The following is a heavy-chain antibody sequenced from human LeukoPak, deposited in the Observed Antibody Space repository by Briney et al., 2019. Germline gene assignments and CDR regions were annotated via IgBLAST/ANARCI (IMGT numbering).Heavy chain of an antibody. J-gene: IGHJ4*02. D-gene: IGHD3-22*01. CDR2: IYSGGST. V-gene: IGHV3-53*01. CDR3: AACYDSSGYCDY. Sequence: GGSLRLSCAASGFTVSSNYMSWVRQAPGKGLEWVSVIYSGGSTYYADSVKGRLTISRDNSKNTLYLEMNSLRAEDTAVYYCAACYDSSGYCDYWGQGTLVTVSS. CDR1: GFTVSSNY.